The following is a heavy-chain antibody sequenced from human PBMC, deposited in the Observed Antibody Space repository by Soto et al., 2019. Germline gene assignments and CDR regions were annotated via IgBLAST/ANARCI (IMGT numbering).Heavy chain of an antibody. D-gene: IGHD3-22*01. Sequence: TLSLTCTVSGGSISSGGYYWSWIRQHPGKGLEWIGYIYYSGSTYYNPSLKSRVTISVDTSKNQFSLKLSSVTAADTAVYYCARGLTDYDSSGYSEYYYYGMDVWGQGTTVTVSS. V-gene: IGHV4-31*03. CDR3: ARGLTDYDSSGYSEYYYYGMDV. CDR2: IYYSGST. CDR1: GGSISSGGYY. J-gene: IGHJ6*02.